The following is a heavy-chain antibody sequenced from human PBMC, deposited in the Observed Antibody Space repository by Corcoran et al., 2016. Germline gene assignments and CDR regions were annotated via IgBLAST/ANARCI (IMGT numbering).Heavy chain of an antibody. CDR3: AGGRGSYYYYGMDV. CDR2: IYYSGST. D-gene: IGHD1-26*01. J-gene: IGHJ6*02. CDR1: GGSISSGGYY. V-gene: IGHV4-31*03. Sequence: QVQLQESGPGLVKPSQTLSLTCTVSGGSISSGGYYWSWIRQHPGKGLEWIGYIYYSGSTYYTPSLKSRVTISVDTSKNQFSLKLSSVTAADTAVDYCAGGRGSYYYYGMDVWGQGTTVTVSS.